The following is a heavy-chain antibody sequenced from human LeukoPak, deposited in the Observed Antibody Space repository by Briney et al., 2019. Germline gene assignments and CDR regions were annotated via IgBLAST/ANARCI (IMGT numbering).Heavy chain of an antibody. J-gene: IGHJ4*02. CDR3: ARGSYCSSTSCYKDFDY. Sequence: SVKVSCKASGGTFSSYAISWVRQAPEQGLEWMGGIIPIFGTANYAQKFQGRVTITADESTSTAYMELSSLRSEDTAVYYCARGSYCSSTSCYKDFDYWGQGTLVTVSS. CDR1: GGTFSSYA. V-gene: IGHV1-69*13. CDR2: IIPIFGTA. D-gene: IGHD2-2*02.